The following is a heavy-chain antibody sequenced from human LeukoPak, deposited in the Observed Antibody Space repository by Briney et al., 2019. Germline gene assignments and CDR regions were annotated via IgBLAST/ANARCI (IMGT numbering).Heavy chain of an antibody. CDR2: ISGSGGGT. CDR3: AKDLGRYRNNYFDY. D-gene: IGHD1-26*01. V-gene: IGHV3-23*01. CDR1: GFTVGSNY. J-gene: IGHJ4*02. Sequence: PGGSLRLSCAASGFTVGSNYMSWVRQAPEKGLEWVATISGSGGGTYYADSVKGRFTISRDDSKNTLYLQMNSLRAEDTAVYYCAKDLGRYRNNYFDYWGQGTLVTVSS.